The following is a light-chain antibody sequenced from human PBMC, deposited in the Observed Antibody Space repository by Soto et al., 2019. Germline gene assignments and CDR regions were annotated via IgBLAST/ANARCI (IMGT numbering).Light chain of an antibody. J-gene: IGKJ2*01. V-gene: IGKV4-1*01. CDR2: WAS. CDR3: QQYYTTPLT. CDR1: RSVLYSSNNKKY. Sequence: DIVMTQSPDSLAVSLGERATINCKSSRSVLYSSNNKKYLAWYQQKPGQPPKLLIYWASTRESGVPDRFSGSESGTDFTLTISSLQAEDVAVYYCQQYYTTPLTFGQGTKLEIK.